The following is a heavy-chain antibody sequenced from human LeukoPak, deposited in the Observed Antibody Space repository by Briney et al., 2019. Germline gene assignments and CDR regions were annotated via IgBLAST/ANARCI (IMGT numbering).Heavy chain of an antibody. CDR1: GGTFSSYA. V-gene: IGHV1-69*04. D-gene: IGHD3-10*01. CDR2: IIPILGIA. CDR3: ARGRGITVVGDVHGGDYYYYMDV. Sequence: SVKVSCKASGGTFSSYAISWVRQAPGQGLEWMGRIIPILGIANYAQKFQGRVTITADKSTSTAYMELSSLRSEDTAVYYCARGRGITVVGDVHGGDYYYYMDVWGRGTTVTVSS. J-gene: IGHJ6*03.